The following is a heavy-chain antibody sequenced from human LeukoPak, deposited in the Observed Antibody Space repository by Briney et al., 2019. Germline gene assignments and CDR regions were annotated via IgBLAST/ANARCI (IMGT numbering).Heavy chain of an antibody. CDR3: AREGHYDFWSGYYYMDV. J-gene: IGHJ6*03. CDR1: GYTFTCYY. V-gene: IGHV1-18*04. CDR2: ISAYNGNT. Sequence: ASVKVSCKASGYTFTCYYMHWVRQAPGQGLEWMGWISAYNGNTNYAQKLQGRVTMTTDTSTSTAYMELRSLRSDDTAVYYCAREGHYDFWSGYYYMDVWGKGTTVTVSS. D-gene: IGHD3-3*01.